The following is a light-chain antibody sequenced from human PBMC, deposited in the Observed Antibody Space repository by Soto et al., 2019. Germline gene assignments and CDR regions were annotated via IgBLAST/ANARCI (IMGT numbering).Light chain of an antibody. CDR3: QIWGTGIKV. Sequence: QSVLTQSPSASASLGASVNLTCTLSSGHSRYAIAWHQQQPEKGPRYLMKLNSDGSHSKGDGIPDRFSGSSSGAERYLTISSLPSEDEADYYCQIWGTGIKVFGGGTAVTVL. CDR1: SGHSRYA. V-gene: IGLV4-69*01. J-gene: IGLJ2*01. CDR2: LNSDGSH.